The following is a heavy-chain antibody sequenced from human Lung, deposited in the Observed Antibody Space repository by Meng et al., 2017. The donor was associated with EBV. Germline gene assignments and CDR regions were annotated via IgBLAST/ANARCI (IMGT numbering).Heavy chain of an antibody. Sequence: QVQVQESGPGLVKPPRTLSLPCAVSGGSISSRSGWGCVRQRPGMGLDWIGEHYHSGSTNYTPSLKGRVTISVCKSKYQFSLKLSSVTAADTAVYYCARARSIAAAVIDYWGQGTLVTVSS. J-gene: IGHJ4*02. V-gene: IGHV4-4*03. D-gene: IGHD6-13*01. CDR1: GGSISSRSG. CDR2: HYHSGST. CDR3: ARARSIAAAVIDY.